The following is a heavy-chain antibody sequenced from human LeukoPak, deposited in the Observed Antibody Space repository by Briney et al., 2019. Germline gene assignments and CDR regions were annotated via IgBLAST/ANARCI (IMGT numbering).Heavy chain of an antibody. D-gene: IGHD4-11*01. CDR2: IYTSGST. V-gene: IGHV4-61*02. CDR3: ARGRRVTLTVNYFDY. J-gene: IGHJ4*02. Sequence: SETLSLTCTVSGGSISSDSYYWSWIRQPAGKGLEWIGRIYTSGSTNYNPSLKSRVTISVDTSKNQFSLKLSSVTAADTAVYYCARGRRVTLTVNYFDYWGQGTLVTVSS. CDR1: GGSISSDSYY.